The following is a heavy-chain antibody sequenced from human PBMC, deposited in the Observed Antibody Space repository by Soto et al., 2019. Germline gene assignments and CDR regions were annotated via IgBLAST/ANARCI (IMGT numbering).Heavy chain of an antibody. V-gene: IGHV3-33*01. CDR1: GFTFSGYG. CDR3: ARDSGYCSSTSCNPLYYYYGMDV. Sequence: PGGSLRLSCAASGFTFSGYGMHWVRQAPGKGLEWVAVIWYDGSNKYYADSVKGRFTISRDNSKNTLYLQMNSLRAEDTAVYYCARDSGYCSSTSCNPLYYYYGMDVWGQGTTVTVSS. J-gene: IGHJ6*02. D-gene: IGHD2-2*01. CDR2: IWYDGSNK.